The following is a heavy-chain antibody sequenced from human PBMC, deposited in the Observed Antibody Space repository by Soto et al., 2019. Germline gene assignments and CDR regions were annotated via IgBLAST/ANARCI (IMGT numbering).Heavy chain of an antibody. D-gene: IGHD6-19*01. Sequence: GASVKVSCKASGGTFSSYAISWVRQAPGQGLEWMGGIIPIFGTANYAQKFQGRVTITADESTSTAYMELSSLRSEDTAVYYCARGVYSSGLAWFDPWGQGTLVTVSS. CDR1: GGTFSSYA. CDR3: ARGVYSSGLAWFDP. CDR2: IIPIFGTA. J-gene: IGHJ5*02. V-gene: IGHV1-69*13.